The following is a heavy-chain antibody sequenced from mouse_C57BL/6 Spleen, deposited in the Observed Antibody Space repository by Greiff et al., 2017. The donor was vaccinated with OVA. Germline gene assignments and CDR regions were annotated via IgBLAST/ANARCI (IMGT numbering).Heavy chain of an antibody. J-gene: IGHJ3*01. CDR2: INPNNGGT. V-gene: IGHV1-18*01. CDR3: ARGGGYDYDGGAWFAY. CDR1: GYTFTDYS. Sequence: EVQLQQSGPELVKPGASVKIPCKASGYTFTDYSMDWVKQSHGKSLEWIGDINPNNGGTIYNQKFKGKATLTVDKSSSTAYMELRSLTSEDTAVYYCARGGGYDYDGGAWFAYWGQGTLVTVSA. D-gene: IGHD2-4*01.